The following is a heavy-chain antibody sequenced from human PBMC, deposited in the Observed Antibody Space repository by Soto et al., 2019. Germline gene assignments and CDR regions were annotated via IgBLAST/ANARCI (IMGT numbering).Heavy chain of an antibody. V-gene: IGHV4-39*01. CDR2: IYYSGST. CDR3: ARQRTSVVTKAYFDV. Sequence: PSETLSLTCTVTGDSISSRSYYRGWIRQPPGKGLEWIGSIYYSGSTYNNPSLMSRVSMSIDTSKDQFSLKLKSVTAADTALYFCARQRTSVVTKAYFDVWGPGSLVTVSS. CDR1: GDSISSRSYY. D-gene: IGHD2-21*02. J-gene: IGHJ4*02.